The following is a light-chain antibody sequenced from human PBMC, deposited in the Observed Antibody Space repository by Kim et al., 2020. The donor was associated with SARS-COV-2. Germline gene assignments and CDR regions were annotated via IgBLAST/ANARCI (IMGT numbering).Light chain of an antibody. V-gene: IGLV3-19*01. Sequence: ALGQTVRITFQGDSLRSYYASWYQQKPGQAPVLVFYGKNNRPSGIPDRFSGSYSGSTASLTITAAQAEDEADYYCNSRESSANHWMFGGGTQLTVL. CDR1: SLRSYY. J-gene: IGLJ3*02. CDR2: GKN. CDR3: NSRESSANHWM.